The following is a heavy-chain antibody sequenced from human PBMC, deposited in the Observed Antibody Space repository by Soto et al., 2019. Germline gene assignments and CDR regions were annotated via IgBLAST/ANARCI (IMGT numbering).Heavy chain of an antibody. V-gene: IGHV3-30-3*01. D-gene: IGHD3-22*01. CDR2: MSYDGSRR. CDR1: GFTFSSYV. CDR3: ARDSMFSGYANWYFDL. J-gene: IGHJ2*01. Sequence: QVQLVESGGGVVQPGRSLRLSCAASGFTFSSYVMHWARQAPGKGLEWVALMSYDGSRRYYAESVKGRFTISRDNSKNTLFLQMNSLRTDDTAIYYCARDSMFSGYANWYFDLWGRGTLATVSS.